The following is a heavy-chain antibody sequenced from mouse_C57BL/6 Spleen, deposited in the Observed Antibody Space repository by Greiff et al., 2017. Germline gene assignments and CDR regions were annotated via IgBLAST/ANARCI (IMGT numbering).Heavy chain of an antibody. V-gene: IGHV14-4*01. J-gene: IGHJ3*01. CDR1: GFNIKDDY. D-gene: IGHD2-4*01. CDR3: TTSFYDYFAY. CDR2: IDPENGDT. Sequence: VQLQQSGAELVRPGASVKLSCTASGFNIKDDYMHWVKQRPEQGLEWIGWIDPENGDTEYASKFQGKATITADTSSNTAYLQLSSLTSEDTAVYYWTTSFYDYFAYWGQGTLVTVSA.